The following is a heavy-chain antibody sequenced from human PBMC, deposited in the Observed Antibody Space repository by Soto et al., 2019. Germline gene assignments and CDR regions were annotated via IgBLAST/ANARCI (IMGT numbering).Heavy chain of an antibody. V-gene: IGHV1-8*01. D-gene: IGHD2-8*01. J-gene: IGHJ6*03. CDR3: ARAPRLMVYAIGLYYYYMDV. Sequence: GASVKVSCKASGYTFTSYDINWVRQATGQGLEWMGWMNPNSGNTGYAQKFQGRVTMTRNTSISTAYMELSSLRSEDTAVYYCARAPRLMVYAIGLYYYYMDVWGKGTTVTVSS. CDR2: MNPNSGNT. CDR1: GYTFTSYD.